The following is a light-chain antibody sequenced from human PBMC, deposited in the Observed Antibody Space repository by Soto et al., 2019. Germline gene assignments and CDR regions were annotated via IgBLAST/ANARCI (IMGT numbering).Light chain of an antibody. V-gene: IGKV3-20*01. CDR1: QSVSSY. J-gene: IGKJ1*01. CDR2: GAS. CDR3: QQYGSSGT. Sequence: EIVLTQSPATLSLSPGERATLSCRASQSVSSYLAWYQQKPDQAPRLLIYGASSRATGIPDRFSGSGSGTDFTLTISRLEPEDFAVYYCQQYGSSGTFGQGTKVDIK.